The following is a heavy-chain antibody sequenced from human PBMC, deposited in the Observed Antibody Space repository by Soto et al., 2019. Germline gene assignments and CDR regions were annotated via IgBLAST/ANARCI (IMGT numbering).Heavy chain of an antibody. D-gene: IGHD2-2*01. J-gene: IGHJ6*02. V-gene: IGHV4-61*01. CDR2: IYYGDFT. Sequence: QVQLRESGPGLVKPSETLSLTCTVSGDSVTGSSYYWSWVRQSPGKGLEWIGYIYYGDFTKYSPALKSRVATSAAASKKQLSLQLPPVTAADTAVHLCAAGPVSATAYASVPPYLFYGMVVWGQGTTVTVSS. CDR1: GDSVTGSSYY. CDR3: AAGPVSATAYASVPPYLFYGMVV.